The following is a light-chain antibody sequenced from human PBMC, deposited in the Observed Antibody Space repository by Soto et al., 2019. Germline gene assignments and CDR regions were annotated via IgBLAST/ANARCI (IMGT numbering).Light chain of an antibody. CDR1: QSVSSSY. Sequence: EIVLTQSPGTLSLSPGERATLSCRASQSVSSSYLAWYQQKPGQAPRLLIYGASSRATGIPDRFSGSGSGTDFTVTISRLEPEDFAVYYCQQYGSSPNTFGRGTKLEIK. V-gene: IGKV3-20*01. CDR3: QQYGSSPNT. J-gene: IGKJ2*01. CDR2: GAS.